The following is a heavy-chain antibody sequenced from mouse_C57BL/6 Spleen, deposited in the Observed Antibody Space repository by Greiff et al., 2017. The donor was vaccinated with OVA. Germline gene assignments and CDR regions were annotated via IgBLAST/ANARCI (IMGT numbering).Heavy chain of an antibody. CDR2: ISYDGSN. CDR3: ARESYGYDVGVDY. Sequence: EVKLMESGPGLVKPSQSLSLTCSVTGYSITSGYYWNWIRQFPGKKLEWMGYISYDGSNNYNPSLKNRISITRDTSKNQFFLKLNSVTTEDTATYYCARESYGYDVGVDYWGQGTTLTVSS. J-gene: IGHJ2*01. V-gene: IGHV3-6*01. CDR1: GYSITSGYY. D-gene: IGHD2-2*01.